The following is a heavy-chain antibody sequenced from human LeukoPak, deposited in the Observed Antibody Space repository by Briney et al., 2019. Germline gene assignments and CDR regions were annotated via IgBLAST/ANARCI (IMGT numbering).Heavy chain of an antibody. J-gene: IGHJ5*02. CDR2: IYTSGST. D-gene: IGHD1-7*01. Sequence: PSQTLSLTCTVSGGSISSYYWSWIRQPPGKGLEWIGYIYTSGSTNYNPSLKSRVTISVDTSKNQFSLKLSSVTAADTAVYYCARRRYNWNYGGVSWFDPWGQGTLVTVSS. CDR1: GGSISSYY. CDR3: ARRRYNWNYGGVSWFDP. V-gene: IGHV4-4*09.